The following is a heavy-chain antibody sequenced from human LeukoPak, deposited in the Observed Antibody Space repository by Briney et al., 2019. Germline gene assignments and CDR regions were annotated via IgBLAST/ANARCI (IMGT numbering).Heavy chain of an antibody. D-gene: IGHD6-19*01. CDR1: GYTFTDYA. CDR2: ITTGRGET. CDR3: ARGVGLANHYYYMDV. Sequence: AASVKVSCKASGYTFTDYALHWVRQAPGQSLEWMGWITTGRGETRYSQEFQRRITFTRDTSASTVYMDLSDLRSEDTAVYHCARGVGLANHYYYMDVWGKGTTVSISS. J-gene: IGHJ6*03. V-gene: IGHV1-3*03.